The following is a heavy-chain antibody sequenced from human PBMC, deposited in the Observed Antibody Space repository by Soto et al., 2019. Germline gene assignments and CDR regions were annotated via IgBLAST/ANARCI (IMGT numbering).Heavy chain of an antibody. CDR1: GFTFSSYS. Sequence: PGGSLRLSCAASGFTFSSYSMNWVRQAPGKGLEWVSSISSSSSYIYYADSVKGRFTISRDNAKNSLYLQMNSLRAEDTAVYYCARDIYYGSGSYSNPIYYYGMDVWGQGTTVTVSS. V-gene: IGHV3-21*01. D-gene: IGHD3-10*01. J-gene: IGHJ6*02. CDR2: ISSSSSYI. CDR3: ARDIYYGSGSYSNPIYYYGMDV.